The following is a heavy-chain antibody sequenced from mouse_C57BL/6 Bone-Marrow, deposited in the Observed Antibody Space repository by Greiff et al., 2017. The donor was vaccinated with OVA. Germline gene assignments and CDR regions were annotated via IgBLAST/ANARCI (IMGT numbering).Heavy chain of an antibody. D-gene: IGHD4-1*01. CDR1: GFTFSSYA. CDR2: ISDGGSYT. J-gene: IGHJ4*01. Sequence: EVMLVESGGGLVKPGGSLKLSCAASGFTFSSYAKSWVRQTPEKRLEWVATISDGGSYTYYPDNVKGRFTISRDNAKNNLYLQMSHLKSEDTAMYYCARDPGTGTRAMDYWGQGTSVTVSS. V-gene: IGHV5-4*01. CDR3: ARDPGTGTRAMDY.